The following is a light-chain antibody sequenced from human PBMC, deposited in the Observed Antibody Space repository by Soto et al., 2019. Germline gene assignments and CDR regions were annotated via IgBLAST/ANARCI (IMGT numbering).Light chain of an antibody. CDR2: LNSDGSH. J-gene: IGLJ3*02. V-gene: IGLV4-69*01. Sequence: QPVLTQSPSASAPLGASVKLTCTLSSGHSNYAIAWHLQQPEKGPRYLMKLNSDGSHDKGDGIPDRFSGSSSGAERYLTISTLQFEDEAVYYCQTWATGIRVFGGGTQLTVL. CDR1: SGHSNYA. CDR3: QTWATGIRV.